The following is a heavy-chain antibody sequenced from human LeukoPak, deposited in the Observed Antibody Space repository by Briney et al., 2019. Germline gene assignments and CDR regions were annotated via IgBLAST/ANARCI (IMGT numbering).Heavy chain of an antibody. CDR3: ARDNRLRYDFWSGSAAFDI. D-gene: IGHD3-3*01. Sequence: ASVKVSCKASGYTFTSYYMHWVRQAPGQGLEWMGIINPSGGSTSYAQKFQGRVTMTRDTSTSTVYMELSSLRSEVTAVYYCARDNRLRYDFWSGSAAFDIWGQGTMVTVSS. CDR2: INPSGGST. J-gene: IGHJ3*02. CDR1: GYTFTSYY. V-gene: IGHV1-46*01.